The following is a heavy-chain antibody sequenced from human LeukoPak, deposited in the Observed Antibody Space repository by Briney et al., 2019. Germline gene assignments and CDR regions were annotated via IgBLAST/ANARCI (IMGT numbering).Heavy chain of an antibody. J-gene: IGHJ4*02. CDR2: ISSSSSYI. D-gene: IGHD4-17*01. CDR3: TRHYGDYVVLDY. CDR1: GFTFSTYS. V-gene: IGHV3-21*01. Sequence: GGSLRLSCAASGFTFSTYSMNWVRQAPGKGLEWVSSISSSSSYIYYADSVKGRFTISRDNAKNSLYLQVNSLRAEDTAVYYCTRHYGDYVVLDYWGQGTLVTVSS.